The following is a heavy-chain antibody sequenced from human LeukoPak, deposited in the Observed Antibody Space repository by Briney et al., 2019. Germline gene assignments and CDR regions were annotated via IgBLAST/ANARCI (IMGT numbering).Heavy chain of an antibody. CDR1: GYTFTGYY. V-gene: IGHV1-2*06. Sequence: ASVKVSCKASGYTFTGYYIHWVRQAPGQGLEWMGRINPNSGGTNYAQKFQGRVTMTRDTSISTAYMELSRLRSDDTAVYYCARLPPGFGATNSDYWRQGTLVTVSS. D-gene: IGHD1-26*01. CDR2: INPNSGGT. J-gene: IGHJ4*02. CDR3: ARLPPGFGATNSDY.